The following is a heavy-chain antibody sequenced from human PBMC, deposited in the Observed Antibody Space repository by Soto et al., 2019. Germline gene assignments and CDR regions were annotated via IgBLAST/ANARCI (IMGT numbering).Heavy chain of an antibody. CDR1: GGCFSGYY. CDR3: ASMGLPYYYGSGSPPRVAY. Sequence: TLSLTCAVYGGCFSGYYWSLIRQPPGKGLEWIGEINHSGSTNYNPSLKSRVTIAVDTSKNQFSLKLSSVTAADTAVYYCASMGLPYYYGSGSPPRVAYWGQGTLVTVSS. V-gene: IGHV4-34*01. CDR2: INHSGST. D-gene: IGHD3-10*01. J-gene: IGHJ4*02.